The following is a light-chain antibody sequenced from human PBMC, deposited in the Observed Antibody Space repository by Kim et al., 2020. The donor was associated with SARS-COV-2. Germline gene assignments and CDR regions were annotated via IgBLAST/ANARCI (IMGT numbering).Light chain of an antibody. V-gene: IGKV1-17*01. Sequence: GDIYTITCRTSQDIINDLGWYQQNPGRAPKRLIYGASSLQSGVPSRFSGSGSGTEFTLTISSLQPEDFATYFCLQHNTYPITFGQGTRLEIK. CDR3: LQHNTYPIT. J-gene: IGKJ5*01. CDR1: QDIIND. CDR2: GAS.